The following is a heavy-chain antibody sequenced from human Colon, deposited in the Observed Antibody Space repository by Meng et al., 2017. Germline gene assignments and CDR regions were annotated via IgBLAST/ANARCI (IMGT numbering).Heavy chain of an antibody. Sequence: ASVKVSCKASGYTFSGYIVHWVRQAPGQGLEWMGWINPNSGVTNYAQRFQGRVTMTRDTSISTAYMELSRLRSDDTAVYYCARSGGDYSRVEYWGQGPLVTVSS. V-gene: IGHV1-2*02. D-gene: IGHD4-17*01. CDR3: ARSGGDYSRVEY. J-gene: IGHJ4*02. CDR1: GYTFSGYI. CDR2: INPNSGVT.